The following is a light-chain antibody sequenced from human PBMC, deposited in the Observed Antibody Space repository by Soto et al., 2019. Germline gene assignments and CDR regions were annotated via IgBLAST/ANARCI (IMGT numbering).Light chain of an antibody. CDR3: SSYTSSSTRV. V-gene: IGLV2-14*01. J-gene: IGLJ1*01. CDR2: EVS. CDR1: SSDVGGYHY. Sequence: QSVLTQPASVSGSPGQSITIYCTGTSSDVGGYHYVSWYQQYPGKAPKLMIYEVSDRPSGVSNRFSGSKSGNTASLTISGLQAEDEADYYCSSYTSSSTRVFGTGTKVTVL.